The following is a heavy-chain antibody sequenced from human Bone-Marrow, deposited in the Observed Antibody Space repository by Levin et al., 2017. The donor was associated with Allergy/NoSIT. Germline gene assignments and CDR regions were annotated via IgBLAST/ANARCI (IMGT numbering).Heavy chain of an antibody. V-gene: IGHV1-2*06. CDR1: GYTFTGYY. CDR2: INPNSGGT. Sequence: GASVKVSCKASGYTFTGYYMHWVRQAPGQGLEWMGRINPNSGGTNYAQKFQGRVTMTRDTSISTAYMELSRLRSDDTAVYYCARAALGELGYYYYMDVWGKGTTVTVSS. J-gene: IGHJ6*03. CDR3: ARAALGELGYYYYMDV. D-gene: IGHD1-7*01.